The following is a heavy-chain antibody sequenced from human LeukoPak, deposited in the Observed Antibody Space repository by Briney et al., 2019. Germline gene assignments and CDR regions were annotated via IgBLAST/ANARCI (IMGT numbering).Heavy chain of an antibody. V-gene: IGHV3-23*01. J-gene: IGHJ3*02. CDR2: ISGSGGST. CDR1: GFTFSSYA. D-gene: IGHD2-2*02. CDR3: AKGPGWYQLLYGGAFDI. Sequence: GGSLRLSCAASGFTFSSYAMSWVRQAPGKGLEWVSAISGSGGSTYYADSVKGRFTISRDNSKNTLYLQMNSLRAEDTAVYYCAKGPGWYQLLYGGAFDIWGQGTMVTVSS.